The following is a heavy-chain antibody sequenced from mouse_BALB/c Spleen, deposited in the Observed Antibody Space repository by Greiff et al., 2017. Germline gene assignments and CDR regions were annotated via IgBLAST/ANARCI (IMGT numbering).Heavy chain of an antibody. CDR1: GFTFSDYY. D-gene: IGHD2-4*01. V-gene: IGHV5-4*02. CDR2: ISDGGSYT. J-gene: IGHJ2*01. Sequence: EVQLQQSGGGLVKPGGSLKLSCAASGFTFSDYYMYWVRQTPEKRLEWVATISDGGSYTYYPDSVKGRFTISRDNAKNNLYLQMSSLKSEDTAMYYCAREGIYYDYDGRYYFDYWGQGTTLTVSS. CDR3: AREGIYYDYDGRYYFDY.